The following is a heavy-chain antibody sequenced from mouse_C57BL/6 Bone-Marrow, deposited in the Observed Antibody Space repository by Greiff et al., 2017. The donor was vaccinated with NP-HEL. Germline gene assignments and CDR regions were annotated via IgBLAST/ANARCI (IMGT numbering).Heavy chain of an antibody. CDR2: INPNNGGT. Sequence: EVKLVESGPELVKPGASVKMSCKASGYTFTDYNMHWVKQSHGKSLEWIGYINPNNGGTSYNQKFKGKATLTVNKSSSTAYMELRSLTSEDSAVYYCARPYYGSSYSWFAYWGQGTLVTVSA. CDR1: GYTFTDYN. CDR3: ARPYYGSSYSWFAY. J-gene: IGHJ3*01. V-gene: IGHV1-22*01. D-gene: IGHD1-1*01.